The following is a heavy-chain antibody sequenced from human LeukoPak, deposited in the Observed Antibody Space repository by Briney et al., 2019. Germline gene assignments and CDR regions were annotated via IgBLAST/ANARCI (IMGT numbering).Heavy chain of an antibody. CDR3: ARNFDMKGFDP. V-gene: IGHV1-2*02. CDR1: GYTFTGYY. J-gene: IGHJ5*02. D-gene: IGHD3-9*01. Sequence: GASVKVSCKASGYTFTGYYMNWVRQAPGQGLELKEWINSANGLTKYVKKFQDRVTMTRDTSITTVYMDLTRLTSGDTAVYYCARNFDMKGFDPWGQETLVTVSS. CDR2: INSANGLT.